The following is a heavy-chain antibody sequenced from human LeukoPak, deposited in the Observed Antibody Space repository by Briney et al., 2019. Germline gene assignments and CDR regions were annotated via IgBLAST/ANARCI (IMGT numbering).Heavy chain of an antibody. Sequence: GGSLRLSCAASLLTLTSIYMSCVRQAPGKGLEWVSVIYSAGNTYYADSVKGRFTISRDYSKNMLYLQMNSLRADDTALYYCASGGYGDYVLNYWGQGTLVTVSS. CDR2: IYSAGNT. CDR1: LLTLTSIY. J-gene: IGHJ4*02. V-gene: IGHV3-53*01. CDR3: ASGGYGDYVLNY. D-gene: IGHD4-17*01.